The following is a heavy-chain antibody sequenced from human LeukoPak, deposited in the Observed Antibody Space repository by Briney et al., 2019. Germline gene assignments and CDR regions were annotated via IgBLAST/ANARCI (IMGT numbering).Heavy chain of an antibody. Sequence: ASVKVSCKASGCTFTSYAMHWVRQAPGQRLEWMGWINAGNGNTKYSQKFQGRVTITRDTSASTAYMELSSLRSEDTAVYYCATSGRGYSYGYEGYFDYWGQGTLVTVSS. D-gene: IGHD5-18*01. CDR1: GCTFTSYA. J-gene: IGHJ4*02. CDR3: ATSGRGYSYGYEGYFDY. V-gene: IGHV1-3*01. CDR2: INAGNGNT.